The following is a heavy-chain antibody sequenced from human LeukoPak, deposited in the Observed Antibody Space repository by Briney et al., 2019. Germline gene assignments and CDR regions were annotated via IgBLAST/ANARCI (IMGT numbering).Heavy chain of an antibody. CDR3: TRDPRLADY. J-gene: IGHJ4*02. Sequence: PGGSLRLSCAASGFTFSDHYMTWIHQAPGKGLEWLSYISPSGSDMNNADSVKGRFTISRDNAKRSLYLQMNSLRAEDTAVYYCTRDPRLADYWGQGTLVTVSS. CDR1: GFTFSDHY. CDR2: ISPSGSDM. V-gene: IGHV3-11*01.